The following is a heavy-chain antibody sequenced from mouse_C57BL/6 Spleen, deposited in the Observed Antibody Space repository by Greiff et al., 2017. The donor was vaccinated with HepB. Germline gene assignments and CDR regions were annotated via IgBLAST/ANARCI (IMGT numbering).Heavy chain of an antibody. CDR2: IDPETGGT. Sequence: QVQLKESGAELVRPGASVTLSCKASGYTFTDYEMHWVKQTPVHGLEWIGAIDPETGGTAYNQKFKGKAILTADKSSSTAYMELRSLTSEDSAVYYSTREASNYYAMDYWGQGTSVTVSS. CDR1: GYTFTDYE. CDR3: TREASNYYAMDY. J-gene: IGHJ4*01. D-gene: IGHD2-5*01. V-gene: IGHV1-15*01.